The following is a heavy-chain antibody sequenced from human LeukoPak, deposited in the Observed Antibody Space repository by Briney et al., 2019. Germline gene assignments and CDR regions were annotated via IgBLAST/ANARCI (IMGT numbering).Heavy chain of an antibody. CDR3: ARGSDFWSGPKPYYYYYIDV. CDR1: GYTFTGYY. V-gene: IGHV1-2*02. J-gene: IGHJ6*03. Sequence: ASVKVSCKASGYTFTGYYMHWVRQAPGQGLEWMGWINPNSGGTNYAQKFQGRVTMTRDTSISTAYMELSRLRSDDTAVYYCARGSDFWSGPKPYYYYYIDVWGKGTTVTVSS. D-gene: IGHD3-3*01. CDR2: INPNSGGT.